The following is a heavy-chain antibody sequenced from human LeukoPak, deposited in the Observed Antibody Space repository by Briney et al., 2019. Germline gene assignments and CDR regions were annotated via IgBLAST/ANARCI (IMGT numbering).Heavy chain of an antibody. V-gene: IGHV3-30*18. Sequence: PGGSLRLSCAASGFTFSSYGMHWVRQAPGKGLEWVAVISYDGSNKYYADSVKGRFTISRDNSKNTLYLQMSSLRAEDTAVYYCAKELLWFGELYYFDYWGQGTLVTVSS. CDR2: ISYDGSNK. CDR3: AKELLWFGELYYFDY. CDR1: GFTFSSYG. J-gene: IGHJ4*02. D-gene: IGHD3-10*01.